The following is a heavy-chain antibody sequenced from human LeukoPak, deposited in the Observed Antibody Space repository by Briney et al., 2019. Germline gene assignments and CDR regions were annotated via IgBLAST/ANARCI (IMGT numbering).Heavy chain of an antibody. J-gene: IGHJ4*02. D-gene: IGHD6-13*01. CDR1: GGSISSSNW. CDR2: IFHSGST. CDR3: ARRSSSWYLRVPHRPIDY. Sequence: KPSETLSLTCAVSGGSISSSNWRSWVRQPPGKGLEWIGEIFHSGSTNYKSSLKSRVTILVDTSKNQFSLKLSSVTAADTAVYYCARRSSSWYLRVPHRPIDYWGQGTLVTVSS. V-gene: IGHV4-4*02.